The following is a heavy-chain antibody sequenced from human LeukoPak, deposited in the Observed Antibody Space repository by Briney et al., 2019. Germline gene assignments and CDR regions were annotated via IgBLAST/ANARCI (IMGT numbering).Heavy chain of an antibody. CDR2: MYYSGST. CDR3: ATYPFRGDTHYFDY. D-gene: IGHD3-10*01. CDR1: GGSFNTYY. J-gene: IGHJ4*02. Sequence: PSETLSLTCSVSGGSFNTYYWSWIRQPPGKGLEWIAYMYYSGSTNYNPSLKSRVSISLDTSKNQFSLTLSSVTAADTAVYYCATYPFRGDTHYFDYWGQGILVTVSS. V-gene: IGHV4-59*01.